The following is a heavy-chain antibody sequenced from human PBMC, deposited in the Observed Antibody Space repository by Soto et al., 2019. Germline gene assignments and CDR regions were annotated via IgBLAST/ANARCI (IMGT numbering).Heavy chain of an antibody. Sequence: PQTLSLTCVISGDSVSSNSAAWNWIRQSPSRGLEWLGRTYYRSKWYNDYAISVKSRITVNPDTSKNQFSLQLNSVTPEDTAVYFCARDGQWRLDYWGQGILVTVSS. CDR2: TYYRSKWYN. D-gene: IGHD6-19*01. J-gene: IGHJ4*02. V-gene: IGHV6-1*01. CDR3: ARDGQWRLDY. CDR1: GDSVSSNSAA.